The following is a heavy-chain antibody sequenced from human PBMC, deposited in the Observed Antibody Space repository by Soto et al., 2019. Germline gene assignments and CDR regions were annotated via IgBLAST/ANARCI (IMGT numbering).Heavy chain of an antibody. D-gene: IGHD3-3*01. CDR3: ARDNYDSPYYYYGMDV. J-gene: IGHJ6*02. CDR1: GDSISSGNHY. CDR2: IFYSGTA. Sequence: SETLSLTCTVSGDSISSGNHYWSWIRQPPGKGLEWIGYIFYSGTAYYNPSLKSRLTISVDTSKNQFSLKLSSVTAADTAVYYCARDNYDSPYYYYGMDVWGQGTTVTVSS. V-gene: IGHV4-30-4*01.